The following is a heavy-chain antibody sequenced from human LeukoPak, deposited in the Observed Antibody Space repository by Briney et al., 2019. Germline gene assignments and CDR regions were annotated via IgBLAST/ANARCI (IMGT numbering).Heavy chain of an antibody. J-gene: IGHJ4*02. CDR3: AHTGERPGEDFDY. V-gene: IGHV2-5*01. CDR1: GFSLSPRAGG. D-gene: IGHD1-1*01. CDR2: MYSNEKN. Sequence: SGPTLVKPTQTLTLTCSFSGFSLSPRAGGVGWIRQPPGKALEWLALMYSNEKNHYKSSVKTRSTITNGTSKDQVLLTMTKMDPVDTATYFCAHTGERPGEDFDYGGEGTLVTVSS.